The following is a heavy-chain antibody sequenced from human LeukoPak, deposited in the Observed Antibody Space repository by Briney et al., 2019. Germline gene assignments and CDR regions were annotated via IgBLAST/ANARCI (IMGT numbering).Heavy chain of an antibody. CDR2: IWYDGSNK. V-gene: IGHV3-33*06. J-gene: IGHJ4*02. CDR3: AKSGGSGSYYYFDY. Sequence: PGRSLRLSCAASGFTFSSYGMHWVRQAPGKGLEWVAVIWYDGSNKYYADSVKGRFTISRDNSKNTLYLQMNSLRAEDTAVYYCAKSGGSGSYYYFDYWGQGTLVTVSS. D-gene: IGHD3-10*01. CDR1: GFTFSSYG.